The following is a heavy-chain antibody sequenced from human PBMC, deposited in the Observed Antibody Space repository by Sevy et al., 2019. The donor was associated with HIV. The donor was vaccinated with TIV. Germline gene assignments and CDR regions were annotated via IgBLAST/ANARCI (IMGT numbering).Heavy chain of an antibody. CDR1: VFTFNNYW. CDR2: IRQDGSEK. J-gene: IGHJ4*02. Sequence: GGSLRLSCAASVFTFNNYWMSWVRQAPGKGLEWVANIRQDGSEKYYVESVKGRFTISRDNAKNSLFLQMNSLRAEDTAVYYCASSRTTSFGWDWGQGTLVNVSS. CDR3: ASSRTTSFGWD. V-gene: IGHV3-7*01. D-gene: IGHD1-26*01.